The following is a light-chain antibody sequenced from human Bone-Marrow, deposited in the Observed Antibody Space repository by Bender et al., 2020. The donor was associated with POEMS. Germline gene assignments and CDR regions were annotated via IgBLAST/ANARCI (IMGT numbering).Light chain of an antibody. Sequence: YELIQPPSVSVSPGQTANITCSGHELGDKYAYWYQQTPGQSPVLVIHRDDRRPSGISERFSGSNSGNTATLTISGTQAMDEADYYCQAWDSSTWVFGGGTKLTVL. V-gene: IGLV3-1*01. J-gene: IGLJ3*02. CDR1: ELGDKY. CDR3: QAWDSSTWV. CDR2: RDD.